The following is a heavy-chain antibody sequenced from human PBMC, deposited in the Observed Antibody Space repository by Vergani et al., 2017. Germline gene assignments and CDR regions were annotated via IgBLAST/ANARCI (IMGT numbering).Heavy chain of an antibody. Sequence: EVQLVETGGGLIQPGGSLRLSCAASVFTFSSIYMSWVRPAPGKGLEWVSVIYSGGSTYYADSVKGRFTISRDNSKNTLYLQMNSLKAEDTAIYYCAKQYFVSGNYLFDYGGQGTLVTVSS. D-gene: IGHD3-10*01. CDR2: IYSGGST. J-gene: IGHJ4*02. CDR1: VFTFSSIY. V-gene: IGHV3-53*02. CDR3: AKQYFVSGNYLFDY.